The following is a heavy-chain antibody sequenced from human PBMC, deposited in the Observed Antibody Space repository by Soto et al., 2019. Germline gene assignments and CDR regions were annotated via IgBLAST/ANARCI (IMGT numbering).Heavy chain of an antibody. CDR3: AINYYDSSGYLY. CDR2: IDPSGNGT. D-gene: IGHD3-22*01. CDR1: GHTLINYY. V-gene: IGHV1-46*01. J-gene: IGHJ4*02. Sequence: QVQLVQSGAEVKKPGASVKVSCKTSGHTLINYYMHWVRQAPGQGLDWLGKIDPSGNGTSYAERFQGRITLTSDTSTKTVYVELSSLSSEDTAIYYCAINYYDSSGYLYWGQGTLVTVSS.